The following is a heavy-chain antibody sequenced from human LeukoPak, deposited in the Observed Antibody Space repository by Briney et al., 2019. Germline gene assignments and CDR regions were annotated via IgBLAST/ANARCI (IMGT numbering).Heavy chain of an antibody. Sequence: GRSLRLSCAASGFTFSNAWMSWVRQAPGKGLGWVGRIKSQTDGGTTDYAAPVKDRFTISRDDSKNTLYLQMNSLKTEDTAVYHCTTYYASTAWIDYWGQGTLVTVSS. D-gene: IGHD2-2*01. J-gene: IGHJ4*02. CDR3: TTYYASTAWIDY. V-gene: IGHV3-15*01. CDR1: GFTFSNAW. CDR2: IKSQTDGGTT.